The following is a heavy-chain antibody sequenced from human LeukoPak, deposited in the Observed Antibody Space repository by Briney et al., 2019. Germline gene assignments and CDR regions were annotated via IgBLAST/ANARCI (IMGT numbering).Heavy chain of an antibody. CDR1: GFTFSSYA. D-gene: IGHD6-13*01. CDR3: ARDRGMAAAGTWYFDY. CDR2: ISYDGSNK. J-gene: IGHJ4*02. V-gene: IGHV3-30-3*01. Sequence: PGGSLRLSCAASGFTFSSYAMHWVRQAPGKGLEWVVVISYDGSNKYYADSVKGRFTISRDNSKNTLYLQMNSLRAEDTAVYYCARDRGMAAAGTWYFDYWGQGTLVTVSS.